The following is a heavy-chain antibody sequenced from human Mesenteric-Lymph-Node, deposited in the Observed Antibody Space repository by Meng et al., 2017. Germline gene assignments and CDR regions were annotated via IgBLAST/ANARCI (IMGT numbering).Heavy chain of an antibody. V-gene: IGHV3-23*01. CDR2: ISGSGGST. J-gene: IGHJ4*02. CDR3: AKTVTTSYFDY. CDR1: GFTFSNAW. D-gene: IGHD4-17*01. Sequence: GGSLRLSCAASGFTFSNAWMSWVRQAPGKGLEWVSAISGSGGSTYYADSVKGRFTISRDNSKNTLYLQMNSLRAEDTAVYYCAKTVTTSYFDYWGQGTLVTVSS.